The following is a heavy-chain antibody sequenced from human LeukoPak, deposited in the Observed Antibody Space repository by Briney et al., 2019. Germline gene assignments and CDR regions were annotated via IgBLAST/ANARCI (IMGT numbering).Heavy chain of an antibody. J-gene: IGHJ4*02. D-gene: IGHD5-12*01. CDR1: GFTFSSYG. V-gene: IGHV3-30*18. CDR2: ISYDGRSK. Sequence: PGGSLRLSCAASGFTFSSYGMHWVRQAPGKGLEWVAGISYDGRSKEYGDSVKGRFTISRDNSKNTAYLQMNSLRTEETAVYYCAKDRGYSHGFEYWGQGTLVTVSS. CDR3: AKDRGYSHGFEY.